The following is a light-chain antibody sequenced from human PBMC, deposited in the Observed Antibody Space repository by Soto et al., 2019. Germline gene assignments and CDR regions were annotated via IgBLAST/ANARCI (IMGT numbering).Light chain of an antibody. J-gene: IGKJ4*01. V-gene: IGKV2-28*01. CDR1: QILLYSNGYNY. CDR3: MQAIRTLT. CDR2: LGS. Sequence: EIVMTQSPLSLSVTPVEPASIYCRSSQILLYSNGYNYLDWYLQKPGQSRQLLIYLGSNRASGVPDRFSGSGSGTDFTLKISRVAAEDVGVYCRMQAIRTLTFGGGTKVDIK.